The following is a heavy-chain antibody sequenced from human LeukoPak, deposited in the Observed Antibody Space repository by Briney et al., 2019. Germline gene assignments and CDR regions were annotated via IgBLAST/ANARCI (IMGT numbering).Heavy chain of an antibody. V-gene: IGHV3-11*01. CDR3: ARDLKAVAGTGD. Sequence: GGSLRLSCAASGFTFSDYYMNWIRQAPGKGLEWVSYISGSGRTIYYAGSVKGRFTISRDNAKNSLFLQMNSLRAEDTAVYYCARDLKAVAGTGDWGQGTLVTVSS. CDR2: ISGSGRTI. J-gene: IGHJ4*02. D-gene: IGHD6-19*01. CDR1: GFTFSDYY.